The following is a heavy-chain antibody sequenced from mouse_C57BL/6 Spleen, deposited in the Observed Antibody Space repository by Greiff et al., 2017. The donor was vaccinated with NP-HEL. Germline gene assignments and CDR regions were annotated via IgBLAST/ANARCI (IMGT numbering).Heavy chain of an antibody. CDR3: ARLNVYYFDY. V-gene: IGHV1-76*01. J-gene: IGHJ2*01. CDR1: GYTFTDYY. Sequence: QVQLQQSGAELVRPGASVKLSCKASGYTFTDYYINWVKQRPGQGLEWIARIYPGSGNTYYNEKFKGKATLTAEKSSSTAYMQLSSLTSEDSAVYFCARLNVYYFDYWGQGTTLTVSS. CDR2: IYPGSGNT.